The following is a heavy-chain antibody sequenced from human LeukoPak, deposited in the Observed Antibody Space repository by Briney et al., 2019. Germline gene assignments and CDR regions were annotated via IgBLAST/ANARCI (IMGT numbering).Heavy chain of an antibody. CDR1: GFTFSSYE. Sequence: GGSLRLSCAASGFTFSSYEMNWVRQAPGKGLEWVSYISSSGSTIYYADSVKGRFTVSRDNAKNSVFLQMNSLRDDDTAVYYCARSLSHWELPTNYWGQGTLVTVSS. CDR3: ARSLSHWELPTNY. CDR2: ISSSGSTI. V-gene: IGHV3-48*03. D-gene: IGHD1-26*01. J-gene: IGHJ4*02.